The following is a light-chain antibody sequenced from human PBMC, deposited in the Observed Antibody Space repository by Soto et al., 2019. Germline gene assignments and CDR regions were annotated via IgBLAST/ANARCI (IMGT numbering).Light chain of an antibody. Sequence: EIVLTQSPATLSLSPVERATLSCRASQSISTYLVWYQQKPGQPPRLLIYDASSRATGIPGRFSGSGSGTDFTLTISRLEPEDFAVYYCQQYGSSGTFGQGTKVDIK. J-gene: IGKJ1*01. CDR3: QQYGSSGT. CDR1: QSISTY. V-gene: IGKV3-20*01. CDR2: DAS.